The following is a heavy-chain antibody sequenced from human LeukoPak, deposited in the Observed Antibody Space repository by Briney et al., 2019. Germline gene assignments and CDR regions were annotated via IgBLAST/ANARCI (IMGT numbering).Heavy chain of an antibody. CDR1: GFTFSSYE. V-gene: IGHV3-48*03. CDR2: ISSSGSTI. D-gene: IGHD1-26*01. Sequence: GGSLRLSCAASGFTFSSYEMNWVRQAPGKGLEWVSYISSSGSTIYYADSVKGRFTISRDNSRNTLYLQMNSLRAEDTALYCAARSGISPYYIDYWGQGTLVTVSS. CDR3: ARSGISPYYIDY. J-gene: IGHJ4*02.